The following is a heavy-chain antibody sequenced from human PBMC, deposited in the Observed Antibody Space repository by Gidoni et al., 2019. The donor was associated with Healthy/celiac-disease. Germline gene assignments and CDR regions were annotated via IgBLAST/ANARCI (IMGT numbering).Heavy chain of an antibody. CDR2: IYPGDSDT. Sequence: EVQLVQSGAEVKKPGESLKISCKGSGYRFTSYWIGWVRQMPGKGLEWMGIIYPGDSDTRYSPSFQGQVTISADKSISTAMYYCARVFGAVASNDYYYYYGMDVWGQGTTVTVSS. D-gene: IGHD6-19*01. CDR1: GYRFTSYW. J-gene: IGHJ6*02. V-gene: IGHV5-51*03. CDR3: YYYGMDV.